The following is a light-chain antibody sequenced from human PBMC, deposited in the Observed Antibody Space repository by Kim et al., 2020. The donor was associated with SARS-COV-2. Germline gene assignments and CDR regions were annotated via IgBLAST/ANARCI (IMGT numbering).Light chain of an antibody. V-gene: IGKV3-11*01. CDR3: QQRSNWPIT. J-gene: IGKJ5*01. CDR2: DAS. CDR1: QRVSSY. Sequence: LSPGERATLSRRASQRVSSYLAWYQQKPGQAPRLLIYDASNRATGIPARFSGSGSGTDFTLTISSLEPEDFAVYYCQQRSNWPITFGQGTRLEIK.